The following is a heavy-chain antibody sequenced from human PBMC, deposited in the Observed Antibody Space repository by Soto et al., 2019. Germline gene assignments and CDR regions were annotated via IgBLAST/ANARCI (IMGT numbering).Heavy chain of an antibody. D-gene: IGHD6-13*01. CDR2: ISSSSSYI. V-gene: IGHV3-21*01. J-gene: IGHJ4*02. Sequence: GGSLRLSCAASGFTFSSYSMNWVRQAPGKGLEWVSSISSSSSYIYYADSVKGRFTISRDNAKNSLYLQMNSLRAKDTAVYYCARDRVYSSSSTPFDYWGQGTLVTVSS. CDR1: GFTFSSYS. CDR3: ARDRVYSSSSTPFDY.